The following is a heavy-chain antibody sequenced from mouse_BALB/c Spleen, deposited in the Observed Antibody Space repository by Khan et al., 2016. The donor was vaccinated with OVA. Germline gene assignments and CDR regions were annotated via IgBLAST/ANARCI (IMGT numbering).Heavy chain of an antibody. D-gene: IGHD1-1*01. CDR1: GFTFSTYG. J-gene: IGHJ3*01. Sequence: EVQGVESGGDLVKPGGSLKLSCVASGFTFSTYGMSWVRQAPDKRLEWVATVSTGGTYTYYPDSVKGRFTISRDNAKNTLYLQMSGLGCEDTAMFFCTRLAYYYDSEGFAYWGQGTLVTVS. V-gene: IGHV5-6*01. CDR3: TRLAYYYDSEGFAY. CDR2: VSTGGTYT.